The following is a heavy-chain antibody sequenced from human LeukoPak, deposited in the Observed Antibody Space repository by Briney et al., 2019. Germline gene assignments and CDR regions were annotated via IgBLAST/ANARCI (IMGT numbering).Heavy chain of an antibody. J-gene: IGHJ4*02. CDR3: VRFGLTSSLDY. V-gene: IGHV5-51*01. D-gene: IGHD6-13*01. CDR2: IYPGDSDT. CDR1: GYCLTNNW. Sequence: GGSLQISCKISGYCLTNNWIGWVRQVPGKGLEWMGLIYPGDSDTRYSPSFQGQVTFSVDASISTAYLQLSGLRASDTAIYYCVRFGLTSSLDYWGQGTLVTVSS.